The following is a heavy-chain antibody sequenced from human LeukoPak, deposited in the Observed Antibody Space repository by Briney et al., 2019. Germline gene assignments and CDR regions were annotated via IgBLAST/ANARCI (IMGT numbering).Heavy chain of an antibody. V-gene: IGHV4-30-2*01. CDR2: IYHSGST. J-gene: IGHJ4*02. CDR3: AREAQSTVTFDY. Sequence: SETLSLTCAVCGGSISSGGYSWSWIRQPPGRGLEWIGYIYHSGSTYYHPSLKSRVTISVDRSKNQFSLKLSSVTAADTAVYYCAREAQSTVTFDYWGQGTLVTVSS. D-gene: IGHD4-17*01. CDR1: GGSISSGGYS.